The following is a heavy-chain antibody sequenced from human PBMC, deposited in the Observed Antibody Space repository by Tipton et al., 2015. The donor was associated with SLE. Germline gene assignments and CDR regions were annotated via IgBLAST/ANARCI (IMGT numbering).Heavy chain of an antibody. D-gene: IGHD1-26*01. CDR2: MNPNVGNS. Sequence: QLVQSGAEVKKPGASVKVSCKASGDSFTSYDVNWVRQAAGQGLEWVGWMNPNVGNSGSAQKFQGRVTFTGDTSISTVYMELSSLRSEDTAVYYCARLRSGSQRRAYDIWGQGTMVTVSS. CDR3: ARLRSGSQRRAYDI. V-gene: IGHV1-8*01. J-gene: IGHJ3*02. CDR1: GDSFTSYD.